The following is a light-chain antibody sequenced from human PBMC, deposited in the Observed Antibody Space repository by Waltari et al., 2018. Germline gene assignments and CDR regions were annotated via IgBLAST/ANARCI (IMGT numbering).Light chain of an antibody. CDR1: SSDVGGYNY. CDR3: SSYAGSNVAV. V-gene: IGLV2-8*01. Sequence: QSALTQPPSASGSPGQSVTISCTGTSSDVGGYNYVSWYQQHPGKAPKLMIYEVSKRPSGGPARFSGSKSGNTASRTVSGLQAEDEADYYCSSYAGSNVAVFGGGTKLTVL. J-gene: IGLJ2*01. CDR2: EVS.